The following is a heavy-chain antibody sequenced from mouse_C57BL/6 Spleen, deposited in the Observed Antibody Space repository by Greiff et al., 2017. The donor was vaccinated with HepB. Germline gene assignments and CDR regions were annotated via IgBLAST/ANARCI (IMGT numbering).Heavy chain of an antibody. J-gene: IGHJ1*03. Sequence: QVQLKESGAELVRPGASVKLSCKASGYTFTDYYINWVKQRPGQGLEWIARIYPGSGNTYYNEKFKGKATLTAEKSSSTAYMQLSSLTSEDSAVYFCARSPYYGSSRYFDVWGTGTTVTVSS. V-gene: IGHV1-76*01. CDR3: ARSPYYGSSRYFDV. CDR2: IYPGSGNT. CDR1: GYTFTDYY. D-gene: IGHD1-1*01.